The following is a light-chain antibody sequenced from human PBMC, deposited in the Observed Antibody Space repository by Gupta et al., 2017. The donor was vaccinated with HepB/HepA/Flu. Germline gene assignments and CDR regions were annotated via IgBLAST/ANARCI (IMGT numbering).Light chain of an antibody. J-gene: IGLJ2*01. CDR2: EVS. Sequence: QSALTQPASVSGSPGQSITISCTGTSSDVGGYNYVSWYQQTPGKAPKLMIYEVSKRPSGVSNRFSGSKSGNTASLTISGLQAEDEADYYCSSYTSSSTLVFGGGTKLTVL. CDR3: SSYTSSSTLV. CDR1: SSDVGGYNY. V-gene: IGLV2-14*01.